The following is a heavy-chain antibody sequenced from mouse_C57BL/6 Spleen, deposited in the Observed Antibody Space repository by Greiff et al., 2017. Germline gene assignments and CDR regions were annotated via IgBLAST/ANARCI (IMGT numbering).Heavy chain of an antibody. J-gene: IGHJ2*01. V-gene: IGHV1-64*01. D-gene: IGHD2-4*01. CDR2: IHPNSGST. CDR1: GYTFTSYW. Sequence: QVQLQQPGAELVKPGASVKLSCKASGYTFTSYWMHWVKQRPGQGLEWIGMIHPNSGSTNYNEKFKSKATLTVDNSSSTAYMQLSSLTSEDSAVYYCARRGASTMIRNYFDYWGQGTTLTVSS. CDR3: ARRGASTMIRNYFDY.